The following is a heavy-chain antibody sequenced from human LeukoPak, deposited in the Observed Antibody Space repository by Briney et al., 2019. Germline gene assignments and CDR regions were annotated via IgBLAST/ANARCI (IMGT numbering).Heavy chain of an antibody. V-gene: IGHV3-38-3*01. CDR3: ATGGDSGSYGYFDY. D-gene: IGHD1-26*01. J-gene: IGHJ4*02. CDR2: ISGGST. CDR1: GFTVSSNE. Sequence: GGSLRLSCAASGFTVSSNEMSWVRQAPGKGLEWVSSISGGSTYYADSRKGRFTISRDNSKNTLHLQMNSLRSEDTAVYYCATGGDSGSYGYFDYWGQGTLVTVSS.